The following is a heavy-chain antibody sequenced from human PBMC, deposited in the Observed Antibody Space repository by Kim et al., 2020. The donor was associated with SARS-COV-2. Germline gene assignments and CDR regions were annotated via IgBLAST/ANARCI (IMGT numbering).Heavy chain of an antibody. J-gene: IGHJ6*02. D-gene: IGHD2-2*01. CDR3: ARIGYCSSTSCYARQNDYYGMDV. Sequence: ASVKVSCKASGYTFTSYYMHWVRQAPGQGLEWMGIINPSGGSTSSAQKFQGRVTMTRDTSTSTVYMELSSLRSEDTAVYYCARIGYCSSTSCYARQNDYYGMDVWGQGTTVTVSS. V-gene: IGHV1-46*01. CDR2: INPSGGST. CDR1: GYTFTSYY.